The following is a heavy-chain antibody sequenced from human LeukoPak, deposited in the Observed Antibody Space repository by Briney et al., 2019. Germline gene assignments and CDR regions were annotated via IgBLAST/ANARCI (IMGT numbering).Heavy chain of an antibody. Sequence: PGGSLRLSCVVSGLNFADYAMHWVRQPPGKGLERVSLISADGGTTFSADSVKGRFTIARDNSKNSLYLQMNSLRSEDTAMYFCAKESGKFDYWGQGTLVAVST. V-gene: IGHV3-43*02. CDR1: GLNFADYA. CDR3: AKESGKFDY. J-gene: IGHJ4*02. CDR2: ISADGGTT.